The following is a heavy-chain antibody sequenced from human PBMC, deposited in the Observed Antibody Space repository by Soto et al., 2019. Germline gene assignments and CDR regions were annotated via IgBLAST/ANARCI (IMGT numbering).Heavy chain of an antibody. CDR1: GGTFSSYA. V-gene: IGHV1-69*13. D-gene: IGHD4-17*01. Sequence: ASVKVSCKASGGTFSSYAISWVRQAPGQGLEWMGGIIPIFGTANYAQKFQGRVTITADESTSTAYMELSSLRSEDTAVYYCARVHNNFDYGGNTHYHGMDVCGQGTTVTGSS. J-gene: IGHJ6*02. CDR3: ARVHNNFDYGGNTHYHGMDV. CDR2: IIPIFGTA.